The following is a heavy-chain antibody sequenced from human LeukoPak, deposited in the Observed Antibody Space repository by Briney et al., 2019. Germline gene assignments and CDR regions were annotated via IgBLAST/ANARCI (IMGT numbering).Heavy chain of an antibody. CDR1: GFTFSSYA. J-gene: IGHJ4*02. D-gene: IGHD4-17*01. V-gene: IGHV3-23*01. CDR2: ISGSGGST. Sequence: PGGSLRLSCAASGFTFSSYAMSWVRQAPGKGLEWVSAISGSGGSTYYADSVEGRFTISRDNSKNTLYLQMNSLRAEDTAVYYCAKDSFYGDGYYFDYWGQGTLVTVSS. CDR3: AKDSFYGDGYYFDY.